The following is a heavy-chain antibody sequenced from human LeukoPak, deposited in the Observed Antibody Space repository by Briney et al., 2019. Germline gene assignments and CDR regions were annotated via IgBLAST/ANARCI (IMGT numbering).Heavy chain of an antibody. CDR3: ARAYGPNSPLY. Sequence: SETLSLTCAVSGGSISSNNWWGWVRQPPGKGLEWTGEIYHSGSPNYNPSLKSRVTISVDKSRNHFSLNLSSVTAADTAVYYCARAYGPNSPLYWGQGTLVTVSS. D-gene: IGHD4-23*01. CDR2: IYHSGSP. CDR1: GGSISSNNW. V-gene: IGHV4-4*02. J-gene: IGHJ4*02.